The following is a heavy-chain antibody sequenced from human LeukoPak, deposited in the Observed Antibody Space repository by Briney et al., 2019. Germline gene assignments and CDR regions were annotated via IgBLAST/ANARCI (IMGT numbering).Heavy chain of an antibody. CDR1: GGTFSSYA. D-gene: IGHD4-17*01. CDR3: AIDPYDYGDYESEPLDF. CDR2: IIPIFGTA. V-gene: IGHV1-69*05. Sequence: SVKVSCKASGGTFSSYAISWVRQAPGQGLEWMGRIIPIFGTANYAQKFQGRVTITTDESTSTAYMELSSLRSEDTAVYYCAIDPYDYGDYESEPLDFWGQGTLVTVSS. J-gene: IGHJ4*02.